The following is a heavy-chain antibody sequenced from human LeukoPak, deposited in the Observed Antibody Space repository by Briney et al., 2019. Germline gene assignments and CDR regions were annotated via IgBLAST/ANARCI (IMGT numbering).Heavy chain of an antibody. CDR1: GVTFSSDW. CDR2: INTDRTST. D-gene: IGHD1-26*01. Sequence: QPGGSLRLSCAASGVTFSSDWMHCVCQAPGKGLVWVSQINTDRTSTTYADSVKGRFTISRHNAKNTLYLQRNSLRAEDTAVYYCARGSADPYWGQGTLVTVSS. CDR3: ARGSADPY. V-gene: IGHV3-74*01. J-gene: IGHJ4*02.